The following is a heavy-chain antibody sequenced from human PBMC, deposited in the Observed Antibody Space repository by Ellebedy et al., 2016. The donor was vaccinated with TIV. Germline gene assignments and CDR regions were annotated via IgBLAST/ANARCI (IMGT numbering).Heavy chain of an antibody. Sequence: PGGSLRLSCAASGFTFSNAWMSWVRQAPGKGLEWVGRIKSKTDGGTTDYAAPVKGRFTISRDNSKDTLYLQMNSLTAEDTALYYCARAWGAFDIWGQGTMVTVSS. CDR1: GFTFSNAW. D-gene: IGHD7-27*01. CDR3: ARAWGAFDI. CDR2: IKSKTDGGTT. J-gene: IGHJ3*02. V-gene: IGHV3-15*01.